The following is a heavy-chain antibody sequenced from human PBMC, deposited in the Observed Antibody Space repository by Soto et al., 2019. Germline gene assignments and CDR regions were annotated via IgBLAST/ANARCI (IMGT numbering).Heavy chain of an antibody. Sequence: GASVEVCWKASGGTFSSYAISWVRQAPGQGLEWMGGIIPIFGTANYAQKFQGRVTITADESTSTAYMELSSLRSEDTAVYYCARDVISTLGGEYQLLWGDYYYYGMDVWGQGTTVTVSS. J-gene: IGHJ6*02. D-gene: IGHD2-2*01. CDR2: IIPIFGTA. CDR3: ARDVISTLGGEYQLLWGDYYYYGMDV. V-gene: IGHV1-69*13. CDR1: GGTFSSYA.